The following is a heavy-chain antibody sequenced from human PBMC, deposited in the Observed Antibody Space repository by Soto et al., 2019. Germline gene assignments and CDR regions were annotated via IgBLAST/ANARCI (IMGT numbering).Heavy chain of an antibody. J-gene: IGHJ4*02. CDR2: ISAHNGNT. CDR1: GYAFTTYG. V-gene: IGHV1-18*01. Sequence: QVHLVQSGAAVKKPGASVKVSCKGSGYAFTTYGITWVRQAPGQGLEWMGWISAHNGNTNYAQKLQGRVTVTRDTSTSTAYMELRSPRSDDTAVYYCARGRYGDYWGQGALVTVSS. D-gene: IGHD1-1*01. CDR3: ARGRYGDY.